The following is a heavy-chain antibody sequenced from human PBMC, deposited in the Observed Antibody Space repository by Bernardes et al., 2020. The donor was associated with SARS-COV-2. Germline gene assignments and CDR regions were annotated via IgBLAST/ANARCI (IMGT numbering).Heavy chain of an antibody. J-gene: IGHJ4*02. D-gene: IGHD2-15*01. CDR1: GFTFSSYA. CDR3: AKDRDNCSGGSCYSVIWDY. CDR2: ISGSGGST. V-gene: IGHV3-23*01. Sequence: GGSLRLSCAASGFTFSSYAMSWVRQAPGKGLEWVSAISGSGGSTYYADSVKGRFTISRDNSKNTLYLQMNSLRAEDTAVYYCAKDRDNCSGGSCYSVIWDYWGQGTLVTVSS.